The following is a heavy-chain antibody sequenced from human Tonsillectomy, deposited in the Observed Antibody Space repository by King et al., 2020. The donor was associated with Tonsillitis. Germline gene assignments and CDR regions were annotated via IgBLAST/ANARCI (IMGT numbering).Heavy chain of an antibody. CDR2: IIPILGIA. CDR3: ARGGDIPDAFDI. D-gene: IGHD2-15*01. CDR1: GGTFSNYA. V-gene: IGHV1-69*09. Sequence: QLVQSGAEVKKPGSSVKVSCKASGGTFSNYAISWVRQAPGQGLEWMGRIIPILGIANYAQKFQGRVTITADKSTSTAYMELSSLRSEDTAVYYCARGGDIPDAFDIWGQGTMVTVSS. J-gene: IGHJ3*02.